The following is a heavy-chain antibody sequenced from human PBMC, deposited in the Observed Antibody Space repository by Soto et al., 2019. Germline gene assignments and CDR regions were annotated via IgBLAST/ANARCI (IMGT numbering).Heavy chain of an antibody. Sequence: QVQLQESGPRLVRPSGALSLTCSVSGASITSGHWWTWVRQSPGKGLQRTAEISDRGSDYSNPSLKRRVSLSVDKSQNQFSLRVTSVAAADTAIYYCTRSTHAMNGGSHYMALDDDLVTGMDVWGPGTTVTVSS. CDR3: TRSTHAMNGGSHYMALDDDLVTGMDV. J-gene: IGHJ6*02. CDR1: GASITSGHW. V-gene: IGHV4-4*02. CDR2: ISDRGSD. D-gene: IGHD3-16*01.